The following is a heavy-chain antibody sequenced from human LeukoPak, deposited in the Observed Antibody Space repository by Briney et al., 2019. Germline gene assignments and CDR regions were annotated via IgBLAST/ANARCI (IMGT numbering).Heavy chain of an antibody. V-gene: IGHV1-3*01. Sequence: ASVKVSCKASGYTFTSYAMHWVRQAPGQRLEWMGWINAGNGNTKYSQKFQGRVTITRDTSASTTYMELSSLRSEDTAVYYCARRWEYDYGDHGSSYGMDVWGQGTTVTVSS. J-gene: IGHJ6*02. CDR1: GYTFTSYA. D-gene: IGHD4-17*01. CDR3: ARRWEYDYGDHGSSYGMDV. CDR2: INAGNGNT.